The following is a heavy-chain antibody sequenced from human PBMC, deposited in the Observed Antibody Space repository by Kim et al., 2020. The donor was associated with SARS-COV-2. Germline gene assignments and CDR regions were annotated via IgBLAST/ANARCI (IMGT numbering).Heavy chain of an antibody. D-gene: IGHD3-10*01. V-gene: IGHV4-34*01. J-gene: IGHJ6*02. Sequence: NYTPSLRSRVTISGDTSKTRFTRELSSVTAADTAVYYCARHRMVRAPYDVWGQGTTVTVSS. CDR3: ARHRMVRAPYDV.